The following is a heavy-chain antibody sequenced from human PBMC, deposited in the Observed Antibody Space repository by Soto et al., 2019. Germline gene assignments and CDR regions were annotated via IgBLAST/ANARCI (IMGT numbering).Heavy chain of an antibody. CDR2: ISAYNGNT. Sequence: QVPLVQSGAEVKKPGASVKVSCKASGYTFTSYGISWVRQAPGQGLEWMGWISAYNGNTNYAQQLQGRVTMPTDTSTSTAYMELRSLRSDDTAVYYCARVWTSRSLPPYYYYMDVWGKGTTVTVSS. V-gene: IGHV1-18*01. CDR3: ARVWTSRSLPPYYYYMDV. D-gene: IGHD3-3*01. J-gene: IGHJ6*03. CDR1: GYTFTSYG.